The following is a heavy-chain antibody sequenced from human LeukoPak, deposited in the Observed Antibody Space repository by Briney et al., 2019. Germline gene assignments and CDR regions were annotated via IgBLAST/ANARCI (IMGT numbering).Heavy chain of an antibody. CDR1: GGFISSSTYY. J-gene: IGHJ4*02. CDR2: IYYSGST. V-gene: IGHV4-39*01. D-gene: IGHD2-15*01. CDR3: ARLGCSGRSCFSAWNDY. Sequence: SETLSLTCTVSGGFISSSTYYWPWIRQPPGTGLEWIGTIYYSGSTFYSPSLKSRVTISVDTSKNQFSLRLSSVTAADTAVYYCARLGCSGRSCFSAWNDYWGQGTLVTVSS.